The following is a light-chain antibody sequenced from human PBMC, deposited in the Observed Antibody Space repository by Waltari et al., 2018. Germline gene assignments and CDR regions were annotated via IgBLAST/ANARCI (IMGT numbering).Light chain of an antibody. CDR3: QQYANLPLT. V-gene: IGKV1-33*01. CDR2: DAS. J-gene: IGKJ4*01. Sequence: DIQMTQSPSSLSASVGDRVTITCQASQDIRKNLNWFQLKPGKAPQVLIFDASNSQAVVASRFSGSGSGTDFAFTISSLQPEAIGTYYCQQYANLPLTFGGGTRVEIK. CDR1: QDIRKN.